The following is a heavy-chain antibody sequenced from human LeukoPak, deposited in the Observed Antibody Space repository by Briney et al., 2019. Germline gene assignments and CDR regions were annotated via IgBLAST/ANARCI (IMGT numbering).Heavy chain of an antibody. J-gene: IGHJ5*02. Sequence: GGSLRLSCAASGFTFSSYAMSWVRQPPGKGRGWVSAISSSGGGTYYADSVKGRFTISRDNSKNTLYLQMNSLRAEDTAVYYCAKGGGSFYHWFDPWGQGTLVTVSP. CDR3: AKGGGSFYHWFDP. V-gene: IGHV3-23*01. D-gene: IGHD2-15*01. CDR1: GFTFSSYA. CDR2: ISSSGGGT.